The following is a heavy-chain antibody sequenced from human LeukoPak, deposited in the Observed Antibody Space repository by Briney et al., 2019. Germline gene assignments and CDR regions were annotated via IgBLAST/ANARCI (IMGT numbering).Heavy chain of an antibody. J-gene: IGHJ4*02. CDR1: GGSISSSSDY. Sequence: SETLSLTCTVSGGSISSSSDYCGWIRQPPGKGLERIGGIYYGGSAYYNPSLKSRVTISVDTSKSQFSLKLSSVTAADTVVYYCARGDCSGGSCYLFDYWGQGALVTVSS. V-gene: IGHV4-39*01. CDR2: IYYGGSA. CDR3: ARGDCSGGSCYLFDY. D-gene: IGHD2-15*01.